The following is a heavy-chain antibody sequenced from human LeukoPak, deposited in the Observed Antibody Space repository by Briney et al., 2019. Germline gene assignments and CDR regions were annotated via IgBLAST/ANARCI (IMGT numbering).Heavy chain of an antibody. V-gene: IGHV1-69*05. J-gene: IGHJ6*03. CDR1: GGTFSSYA. Sequence: GASVKVSCKASGGTFSSYAISWVRQAPGQGLEWMGGIIPIFGTANYAQKFQGRVTITTDESTSTAYMELSSLRSEDTAVYYCGFGPGSSYYYYYMDVWGKGTTVTVSS. CDR3: GFGPGSSYYYYYMDV. CDR2: IIPIFGTA. D-gene: IGHD1-26*01.